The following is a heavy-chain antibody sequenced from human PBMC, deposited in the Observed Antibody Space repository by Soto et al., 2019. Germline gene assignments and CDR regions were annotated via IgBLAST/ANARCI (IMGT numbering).Heavy chain of an antibody. CDR1: GFTLNRYS. CDR3: ANDSSLWWLRQNYCGIDV. Sequence: LRLSSAACGFTLNRYSMNWVRQAPGKGLEWVSSISSTTNYIYYGDSMKCRFTISRDNAKNSLYREMNSLRAEDTAVYYCANDSSLWWLRQNYCGIDVSGKGT. CDR2: ISSTTNYI. V-gene: IGHV3-21*06. D-gene: IGHD5-12*01. J-gene: IGHJ6*04.